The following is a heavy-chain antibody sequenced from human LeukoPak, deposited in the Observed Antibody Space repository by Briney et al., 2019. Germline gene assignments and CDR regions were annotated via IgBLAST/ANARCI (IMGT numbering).Heavy chain of an antibody. Sequence: GGSLRLSCAASGFTFSNAWMSWVRQAPGKGLGWVGRIKSKTDGGTTDYAAPVKGSFTISRDDSKNTLYLQMNSLKTEDTAVYYCTSQPLIAVAGTGYYYGMDVWGQGTTVTVSS. CDR2: IKSKTDGGTT. CDR3: TSQPLIAVAGTGYYYGMDV. V-gene: IGHV3-15*01. CDR1: GFTFSNAW. D-gene: IGHD6-19*01. J-gene: IGHJ6*02.